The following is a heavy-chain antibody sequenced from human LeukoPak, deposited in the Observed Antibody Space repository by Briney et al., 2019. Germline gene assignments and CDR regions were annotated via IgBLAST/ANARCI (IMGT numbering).Heavy chain of an antibody. CDR1: GYTFTSYD. J-gene: IGHJ4*02. CDR2: MNPNSGNT. Sequence: ASVKVSCKASGYTFTSYDINWVRQATGQGLEWMGWMNPNSGNTGYAQKFQGRVTMTRNTSISTAYMELSSLRSEDTAVYYCARGQMTTPYYFDYWGQRTLVTVSS. CDR3: ARGQMTTPYYFDY. V-gene: IGHV1-8*01. D-gene: IGHD4-17*01.